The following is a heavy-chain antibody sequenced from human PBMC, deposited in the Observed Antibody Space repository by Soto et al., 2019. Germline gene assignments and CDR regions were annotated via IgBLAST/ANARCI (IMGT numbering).Heavy chain of an antibody. J-gene: IGHJ4*02. CDR2: IYYSGST. CDR1: GGSISSGGYY. D-gene: IGHD2-15*01. V-gene: IGHV4-31*03. Sequence: SETLSLTCTVSGGSISSGGYYWSWIRQHPGKGLEWIGYIYYSGSTYYNPSLKSRVTISVDTSKNQFSLKLSSVTAAGTAVYYCARALCSGGSCYRYYFDYWGQGTLVTVSS. CDR3: ARALCSGGSCYRYYFDY.